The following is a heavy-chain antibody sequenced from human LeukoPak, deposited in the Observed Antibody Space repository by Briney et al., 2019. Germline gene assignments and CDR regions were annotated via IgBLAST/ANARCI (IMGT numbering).Heavy chain of an antibody. CDR1: GFTFSSYA. CDR2: ISGSGGST. D-gene: IGHD2-15*01. Sequence: GGSLRLSCAASGFTFSSYAMSLVRQAPGKGLEWVSAISGSGGSTYYADSVKGRFTISRDNSKNTLYLQMNSLRAEDTAVYYCAKQGSIVVVLSWFDPWGQGTLVTVSS. J-gene: IGHJ5*02. V-gene: IGHV3-23*01. CDR3: AKQGSIVVVLSWFDP.